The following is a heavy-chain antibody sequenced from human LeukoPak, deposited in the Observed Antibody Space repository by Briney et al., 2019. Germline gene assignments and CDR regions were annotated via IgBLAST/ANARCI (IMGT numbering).Heavy chain of an antibody. J-gene: IGHJ6*03. V-gene: IGHV3-30-3*01. CDR3: AKVGGFGVVIIRRNYYMDV. CDR2: ISYDGSNK. Sequence: GGSLRLSCAASGFTFSSYAMHWVRQAPGKGLEWVAVISYDGSNKYYADSVKGRFTISRDNSKNTLYLQMNSLRAEDTAVYYCAKVGGFGVVIIRRNYYMDVWGKGTTVTVSS. CDR1: GFTFSSYA. D-gene: IGHD3-3*01.